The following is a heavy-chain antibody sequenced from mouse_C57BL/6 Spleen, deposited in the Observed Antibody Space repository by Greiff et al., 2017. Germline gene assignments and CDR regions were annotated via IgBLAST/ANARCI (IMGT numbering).Heavy chain of an antibody. CDR2: IDPSDSYT. CDR1: GYTFTSYW. Sequence: QVQLQQPGAELVRPGTSVKLSCKASGYTFTSYWMHWVKQRPGQGLEWIGVIDPSDSYTNYNQKFKGKATLTVDTSSSTAYMQLSSLTSEDSAVYYCARGGTAQATSYARDYWGQGTSVTVSS. CDR3: ARGGTAQATSYARDY. D-gene: IGHD3-2*02. V-gene: IGHV1-59*01. J-gene: IGHJ4*01.